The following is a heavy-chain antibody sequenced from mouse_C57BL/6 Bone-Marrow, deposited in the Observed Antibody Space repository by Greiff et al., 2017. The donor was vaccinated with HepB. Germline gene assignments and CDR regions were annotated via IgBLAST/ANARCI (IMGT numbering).Heavy chain of an antibody. D-gene: IGHD1-1*01. Sequence: QVQLQQSGPELVKPGASVKLSCKASGYTFTSYDINWVKQRPGQGLEWIGWIYPRDGSTKYNEKFKGKATLTVDTSSSTAYMELHSLTSEDSAVYFGAPYYGSQSAWFAYWGQGTLVTVSA. CDR3: APYYGSQSAWFAY. CDR2: IYPRDGST. V-gene: IGHV1-85*01. J-gene: IGHJ3*01. CDR1: GYTFTSYD.